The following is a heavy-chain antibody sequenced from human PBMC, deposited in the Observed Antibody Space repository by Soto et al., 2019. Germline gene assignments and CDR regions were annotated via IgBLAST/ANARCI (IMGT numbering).Heavy chain of an antibody. CDR2: IWYDGSDK. Sequence: GGSLRLSCEVSGFIFSNHGMHWVRQAPGKGLEWVALIWYDGSDKYYADSVKGRFTISRDNSKNTLYLQMNSLGPEDTAVYYCARDLSHYYSDFWGQGTRVTVSS. V-gene: IGHV3-33*01. CDR3: ARDLSHYYSDF. J-gene: IGHJ4*02. CDR1: GFIFSNHG.